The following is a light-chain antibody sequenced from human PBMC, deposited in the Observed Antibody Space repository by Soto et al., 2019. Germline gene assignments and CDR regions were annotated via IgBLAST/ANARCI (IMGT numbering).Light chain of an antibody. V-gene: IGKV1-5*01. CDR1: QSTSSW. J-gene: IGKJ2*01. Sequence: DIQMTQSPSTLSASVGDRVTITCRASQSTSSWLAWYQQKPGKAPKLLIYDASNLESGVPSRFSGSGSGTEFTLTISSLQPDDSETYYCQQYNSYSGYTFGQGTKVDIK. CDR3: QQYNSYSGYT. CDR2: DAS.